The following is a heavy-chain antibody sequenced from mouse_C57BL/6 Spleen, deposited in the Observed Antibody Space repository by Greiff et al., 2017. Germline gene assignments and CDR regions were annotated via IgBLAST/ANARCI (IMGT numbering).Heavy chain of an antibody. J-gene: IGHJ1*03. CDR1: GFSLTSYG. D-gene: IGHD4-1*01. Sequence: VQLQQSGPGLVQPSQSLSITCTVSGFSLTSYGVHWVRQSPGKGLEWLGVIWSGGSTDYNAAFISRLSISKDNSKSQVFFKRNSLQADDTAIYYCARLWDVEWYFDVWGTGTTVTVSS. CDR2: IWSGGST. V-gene: IGHV2-2*01. CDR3: ARLWDVEWYFDV.